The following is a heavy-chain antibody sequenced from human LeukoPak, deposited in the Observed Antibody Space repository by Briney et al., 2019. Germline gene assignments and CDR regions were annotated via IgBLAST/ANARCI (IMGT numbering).Heavy chain of an antibody. CDR1: GYTFTSYY. CDR3: AREGDSGSPWFDY. Sequence: GASVKVSCKASGYTFTSYYMHWVRQSPGHGLEWMGRINPSGCSTSYAQRFQGRVPMTRYPFTSTVYMELSSLRSEDTAVYYCAREGDSGSPWFDYGGQGNLVTVSS. J-gene: IGHJ4*02. D-gene: IGHD1-26*01. CDR2: INPSGCST. V-gene: IGHV1-46*01.